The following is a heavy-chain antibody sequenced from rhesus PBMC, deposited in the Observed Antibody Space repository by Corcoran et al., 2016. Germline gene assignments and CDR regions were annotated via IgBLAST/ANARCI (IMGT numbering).Heavy chain of an antibody. CDR2: ITYSGST. D-gene: IGHD3-3*01. CDR3: ASEFGLVSLDY. CDR1: GGSISSGYYY. V-gene: IGHV4-122*02. Sequence: QVQLQESGPGLVKPSETLSLTCAVSGGSISSGYYYWSWIRQPPGKGLEWIGYITYSGSTSYNPSLKSRVTISRDTSKNQFSLKLSSVTAADTAVYYCASEFGLVSLDYWGQGVLVTVSS. J-gene: IGHJ4*01.